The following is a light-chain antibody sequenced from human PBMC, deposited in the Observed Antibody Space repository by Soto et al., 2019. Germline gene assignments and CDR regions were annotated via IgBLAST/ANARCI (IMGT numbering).Light chain of an antibody. CDR2: GAS. CDR1: QSVNSSY. CDR3: QQYGSSPFT. V-gene: IGKV3-20*01. J-gene: IGKJ3*01. Sequence: EIVLTQSPGTLSLSPGERATLSCRASQSVNSSYLAWFQQKPGQAPRPLIYGASSRATGIPDRFSGSGSGTDFTLTISRLEPEDFAVYYCQQYGSSPFTFGPGTKVDIK.